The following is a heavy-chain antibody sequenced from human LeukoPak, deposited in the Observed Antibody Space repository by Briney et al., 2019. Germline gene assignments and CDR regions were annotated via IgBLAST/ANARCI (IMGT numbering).Heavy chain of an antibody. J-gene: IGHJ4*02. CDR1: GFTFSSYA. D-gene: IGHD6-13*01. V-gene: IGHV3-23*01. CDR2: ISGSGGST. CDR3: AKAQPDVYSSSWYKRPFDY. Sequence: PGGSLRLPCAASGFTFSSYAMSWVRQAPGKGLEWVSAISGSGGSTYYADSVKGRFTISRDNSKNTLYLQMNSLRAEDTAVYYCAKAQPDVYSSSWYKRPFDYWGQGTLVTVSS.